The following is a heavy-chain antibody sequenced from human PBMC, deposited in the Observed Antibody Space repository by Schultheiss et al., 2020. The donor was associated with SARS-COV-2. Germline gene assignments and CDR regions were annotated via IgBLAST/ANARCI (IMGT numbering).Heavy chain of an antibody. CDR2: IYYSGST. J-gene: IGHJ4*02. CDR1: GGSISSGGYY. Sequence: SETLSLTCTVSGGSISSGGYYWSWIRQPPGKGLEWIGSIYYSGSTNYNPSLKSRVTISVDTSKNQFSLKLSSVTAADTAVYYCARALDYYDSSGYSLGGWGQGTLVTVSS. CDR3: ARALDYYDSSGYSLGG. V-gene: IGHV4-39*07. D-gene: IGHD3-22*01.